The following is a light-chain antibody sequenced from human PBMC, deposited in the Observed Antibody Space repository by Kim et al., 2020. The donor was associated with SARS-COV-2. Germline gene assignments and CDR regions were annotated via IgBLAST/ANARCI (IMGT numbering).Light chain of an antibody. V-gene: IGLV3-21*04. CDR3: QVWDSSRGFYV. Sequence: SYELTQPPSVSVAPGKTARITCGGNNVGSASVNWYQQKAGQAPVLVIHSDSDRPSGVPERFSGSNSGNTATLTISRVEAGDEADYYCQVWDSSRGFYVFGGGTKVTVL. J-gene: IGLJ1*01. CDR1: NVGSAS. CDR2: SDS.